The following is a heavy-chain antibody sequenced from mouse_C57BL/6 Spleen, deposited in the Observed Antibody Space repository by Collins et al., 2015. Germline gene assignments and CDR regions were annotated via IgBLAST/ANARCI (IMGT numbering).Heavy chain of an antibody. D-gene: IGHD4-1*01. J-gene: IGHJ4*01. V-gene: IGHV1-69*01. CDR3: ARGGLTGTYYYAMDY. Sequence: QVQLQQPGAELVMPGASVKLSCKASGYTFTSYWMHWVKQRPGQGLEWIGEIDPSDSYTNYNQKFKGKSTLTVDKSSSTAYMQLSSLTSEDSAVYYCARGGLTGTYYYAMDYWGQGTSVTVSS. CDR1: GYTFTSYW. CDR2: IDPSDSYT.